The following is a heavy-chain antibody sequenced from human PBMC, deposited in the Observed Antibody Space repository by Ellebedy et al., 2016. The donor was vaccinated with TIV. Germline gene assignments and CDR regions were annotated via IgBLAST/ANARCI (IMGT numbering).Heavy chain of an antibody. Sequence: GESLKISXAASGFTFSNAWMSWVRQAPGKGLEWVGRIKSKTDGGTTDYAAPVKGRFTISRDDSKNTLYLQMNSLKTEDTAVYYCTTVGFWTIALGGDYWGQGTLVTVSS. CDR3: TTVGFWTIALGGDY. CDR2: IKSKTDGGTT. CDR1: GFTFSNAW. D-gene: IGHD1-1*01. V-gene: IGHV3-15*01. J-gene: IGHJ4*02.